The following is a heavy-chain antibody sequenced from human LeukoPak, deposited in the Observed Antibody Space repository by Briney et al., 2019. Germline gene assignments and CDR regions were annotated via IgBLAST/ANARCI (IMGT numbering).Heavy chain of an antibody. J-gene: IGHJ4*02. V-gene: IGHV1-69*05. CDR1: GYTFTSYA. D-gene: IGHD1-26*01. Sequence: GASVKVSCKASGYTFTSYAISWVRQAPGQGLEWMGGIIPIFGTANYAQKFQGRVTITTDESTSTAYMELSSLRSEDTAVYYCARGIHTGIVGATYYGYWGQGTLVTVSS. CDR2: IIPIFGTA. CDR3: ARGIHTGIVGATYYGY.